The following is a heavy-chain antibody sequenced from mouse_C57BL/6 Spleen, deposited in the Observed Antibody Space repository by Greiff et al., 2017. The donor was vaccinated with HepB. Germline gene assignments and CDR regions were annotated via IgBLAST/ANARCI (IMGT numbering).Heavy chain of an antibody. D-gene: IGHD3-2*02. CDR3: ARSSGDSGYVTDY. J-gene: IGHJ2*01. Sequence: VQLQQSGAELVMPGASVKLSCKASGYTFTSYWMHWVKQRPGQGLEWIGEIDPSDSYTNYNQKFKGKSTLTVDKSSSTAYMQLSSLTSEDSAVYYCARSSGDSGYVTDYWGQGTTLTVSS. V-gene: IGHV1-69*01. CDR2: IDPSDSYT. CDR1: GYTFTSYW.